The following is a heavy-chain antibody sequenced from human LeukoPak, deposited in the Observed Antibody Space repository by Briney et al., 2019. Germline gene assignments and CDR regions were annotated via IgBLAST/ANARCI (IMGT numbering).Heavy chain of an antibody. J-gene: IGHJ4*02. CDR1: GFTFSSYA. D-gene: IGHD3-16*02. Sequence: GGSLRLSCAASGFTFSSYAMHWVRQAPGKGLEWVAVISYDGSNKYYADSVKGRFIISRDSSNNTVYLQMNSLRPDDTAVYYCAKDSRRYDYVRGTHRYTGGYYFDYWGQGTLVTVSS. CDR3: AKDSRRYDYVRGTHRYTGGYYFDY. V-gene: IGHV3-30*04. CDR2: ISYDGSNK.